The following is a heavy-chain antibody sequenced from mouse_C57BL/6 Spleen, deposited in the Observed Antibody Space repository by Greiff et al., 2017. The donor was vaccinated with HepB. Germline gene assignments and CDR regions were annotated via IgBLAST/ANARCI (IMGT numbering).Heavy chain of an antibody. CDR1: GYTFTSYW. D-gene: IGHD1-1*02. CDR2: IDPKSGGT. Sequence: QVQLQQPGAELVKPGASVKLSCKASGYTFTSYWMHWVKQRPGRGLEWIGRIDPKSGGTKYNEKFKSKATMTVDKPSSTAYMQLSILTSEDSAVYYCASQDYDSYAMDYWGQGTSVTVSS. CDR3: ASQDYDSYAMDY. J-gene: IGHJ4*01. V-gene: IGHV1-72*01.